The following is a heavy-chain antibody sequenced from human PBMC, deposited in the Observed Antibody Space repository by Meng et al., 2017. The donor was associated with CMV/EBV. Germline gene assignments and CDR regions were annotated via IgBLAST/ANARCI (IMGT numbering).Heavy chain of an antibody. Sequence: SGFTFNTYAMSWVRQAPGKGLEWVSTIGGSGGTTYYADSVKGRFTISRDNSKNTLYLQTSSLRAEDTAVYYCARNAYNYGYSYYFDYWGQGTLVTVSS. CDR1: GFTFNTYA. CDR2: IGGSGGTT. J-gene: IGHJ4*02. V-gene: IGHV3-23*01. D-gene: IGHD5-18*01. CDR3: ARNAYNYGYSYYFDY.